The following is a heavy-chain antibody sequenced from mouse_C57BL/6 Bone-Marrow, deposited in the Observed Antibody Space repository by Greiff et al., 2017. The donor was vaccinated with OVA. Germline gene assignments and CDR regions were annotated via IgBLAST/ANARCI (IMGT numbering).Heavy chain of an antibody. CDR2: IFPGSGST. CDR1: GYTFTDYY. CDR3: ARSGWLLLYWYFDV. J-gene: IGHJ1*03. D-gene: IGHD2-3*01. Sequence: QVQLKESGPELVKPGASVKISCKASGYTFTDYYINWVKQRPGQGLEWIGWIFPGSGSTYYNEKFKGKATLTVDKSSSTAYMLLSSLTSEDSAVYFCARSGWLLLYWYFDVWGTGTTVTVSS. V-gene: IGHV1-75*01.